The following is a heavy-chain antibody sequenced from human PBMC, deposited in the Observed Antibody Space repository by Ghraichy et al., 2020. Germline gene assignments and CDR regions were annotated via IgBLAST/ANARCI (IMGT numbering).Heavy chain of an antibody. CDR1: GGSFSGFH. V-gene: IGHV4-34*01. CDR2: INHSGST. Sequence: ESLNISCAVYGGSFSGFHWSWIRQSPGKGLEWIGEINHSGSTNYNPSLKSRVAISTDSSQNQFSVTLSSVTAADTAVYFCARGKTVQGATTGIAMVRGVKNSYYMDVWGKGTTVIVTS. D-gene: IGHD3-10*01. J-gene: IGHJ6*03. CDR3: ARGKTVQGATTGIAMVRGVKNSYYMDV.